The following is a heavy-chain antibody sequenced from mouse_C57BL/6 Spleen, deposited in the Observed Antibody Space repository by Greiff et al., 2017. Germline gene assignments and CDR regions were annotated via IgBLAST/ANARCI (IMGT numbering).Heavy chain of an antibody. Sequence: QVQLQQPGAELVKPGASVKLSCKASGYTFTSYWMQWVNQRPGQGLEWIGVIDPSDSYTNYNQKFKGKATLTVDTSSSTAYMQLSSLTSEDSAVYYCARSGWLHAMGYWGQGTSVTVSA. CDR1: GYTFTSYW. CDR3: ARSGWLHAMGY. J-gene: IGHJ4*01. D-gene: IGHD2-3*01. CDR2: IDPSDSYT. V-gene: IGHV1-50*01.